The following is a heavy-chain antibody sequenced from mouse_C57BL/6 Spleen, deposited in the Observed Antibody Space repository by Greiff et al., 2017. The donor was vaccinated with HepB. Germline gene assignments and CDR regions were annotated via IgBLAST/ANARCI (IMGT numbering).Heavy chain of an antibody. D-gene: IGHD3-2*02. V-gene: IGHV5-12*01. CDR3: ARLGSSGYDY. J-gene: IGHJ2*01. CDR2: ISNGGGST. Sequence: EVQRVESGGGLVQPGGSLKLSCAASGFTFSDYYMYWVRQTPEKRLEWVAYISNGGGSTYYPDTVKGRFTISRDNAKNTLYLQMSRLKSEDTAMYYCARLGSSGYDYWGQGTTLTVSS. CDR1: GFTFSDYY.